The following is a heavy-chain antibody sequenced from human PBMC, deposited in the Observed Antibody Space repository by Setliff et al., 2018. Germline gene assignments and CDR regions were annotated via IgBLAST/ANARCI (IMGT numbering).Heavy chain of an antibody. D-gene: IGHD3-10*01. CDR2: ISPYNGNT. V-gene: IGHV1-18*01. CDR3: SRLVRFCTRIVCQRLSGDDY. CDR1: GYRFTTYG. J-gene: IGHJ4*02. Sequence: AASVKVSCKASGYRFTTYGINWVRQAPGQGLEWMGWISPYNGNTYYAPKFQGTVLMTADTSTTTAYLELRSLRSDDTAVYYCSRLVRFCTRIVCQRLSGDDYWGQGTLVTVSS.